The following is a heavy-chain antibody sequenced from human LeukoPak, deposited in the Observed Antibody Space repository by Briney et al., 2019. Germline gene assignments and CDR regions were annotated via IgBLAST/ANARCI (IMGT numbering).Heavy chain of an antibody. CDR2: IYHSGST. J-gene: IGHJ4*02. D-gene: IGHD3-3*01. V-gene: IGHV4-30-2*01. Sequence: SETLSLTCAVSGGSISSGGYSWSWLRQPPGKGLEWIGYIYHSGSTYYNPSLKSRVTISVDRSKNQFSLKLSSVTAADTAVYYCARVAAWSGYYQLDYWGQGTLVTVSS. CDR3: ARVAAWSGYYQLDY. CDR1: GGSISSGGYS.